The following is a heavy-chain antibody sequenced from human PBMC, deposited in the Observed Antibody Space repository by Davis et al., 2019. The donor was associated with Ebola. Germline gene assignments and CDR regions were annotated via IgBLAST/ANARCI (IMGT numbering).Heavy chain of an antibody. J-gene: IGHJ4*02. V-gene: IGHV4-59*01. CDR3: AREFSNYALNY. Sequence: PPVTLSLTCTVSGGFIRSYHWSWTRQPPGKGLEWTGYVHYDGSTNYNPPLKIRVTISLHPSKIQFSLRLNSVTAADTAVYYCAREFSNYALNYWGQGALVTVSS. D-gene: IGHD4-11*01. CDR1: GGFIRSYH. CDR2: VHYDGST.